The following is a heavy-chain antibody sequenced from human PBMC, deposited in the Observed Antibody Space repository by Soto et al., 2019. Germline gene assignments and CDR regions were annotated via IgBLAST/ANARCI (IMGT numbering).Heavy chain of an antibody. CDR1: GFTLSSYG. J-gene: IGHJ4*02. D-gene: IGHD2-15*01. CDR3: SRDWRDGGSSHPAY. Sequence: GGSLRPSCAASGFTLSSYGMHWVRQAPGKGLEWVAVISYDGSNKYYADSVKGRFTISRDNSKNTMYLQMNSLRAEDTAVYYCSRDWRDGGSSHPAYWAQGTIVTVSS. CDR2: ISYDGSNK. V-gene: IGHV3-30-3*01.